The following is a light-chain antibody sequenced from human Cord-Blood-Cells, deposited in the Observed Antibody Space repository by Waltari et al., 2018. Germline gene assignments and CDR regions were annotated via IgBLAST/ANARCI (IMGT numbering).Light chain of an antibody. CDR1: QSISRY. V-gene: IGKV1-39*01. CDR3: LRSYSTPIT. Sequence: DIQMTQSPSSLSASVGDRVPITCRASQSISRYLNWYQQKPGKAPKLLIYAASSLQSGVPSRFCGTSSVTDFSLSISSLQPEEFAAYYCLRSYSTPITYDQGTRL. J-gene: IGKJ5*01. CDR2: AAS.